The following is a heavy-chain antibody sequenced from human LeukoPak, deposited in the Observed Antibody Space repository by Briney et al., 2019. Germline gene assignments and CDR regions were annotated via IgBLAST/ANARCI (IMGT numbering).Heavy chain of an antibody. CDR1: GYTFTSYG. CDR3: ARGSGGIAAAGRSGTADY. D-gene: IGHD6-13*01. Sequence: ASVKVSCKASGYTFTSYGISWVRQAPGQGLEWMGWISAYNGNTNYAQKLQGRVTMTTDTSTSTAYMELRSLRSDDTAVYYCARGSGGIAAAGRSGTADYWGQGTLVTVSS. J-gene: IGHJ4*02. CDR2: ISAYNGNT. V-gene: IGHV1-18*01.